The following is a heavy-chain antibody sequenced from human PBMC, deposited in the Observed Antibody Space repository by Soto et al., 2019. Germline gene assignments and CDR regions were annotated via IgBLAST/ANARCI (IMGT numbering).Heavy chain of an antibody. Sequence: GASVKVSGKASGYSFTDYHIHWVRQAPGQGLEWLGRINPKSGGTSTAQKFQGWVTMTTDTSISTASMELTRLTSDDTAIYYCARGDSTDCSNGVCSFFYNHDMGVWGQGTTVTVSS. D-gene: IGHD2-8*01. CDR2: INPKSGGT. V-gene: IGHV1-2*04. J-gene: IGHJ6*02. CDR3: ARGDSTDCSNGVCSFFYNHDMGV. CDR1: GYSFTDYH.